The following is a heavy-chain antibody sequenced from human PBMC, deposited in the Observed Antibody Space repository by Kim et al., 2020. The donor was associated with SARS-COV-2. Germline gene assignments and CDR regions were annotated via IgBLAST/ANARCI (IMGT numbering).Heavy chain of an antibody. V-gene: IGHV3-23*01. CDR1: GFTFRTHS. CDR3: AKCVYSCKRRAFEF. J-gene: IGHJ3*01. D-gene: IGHD2-2*01. CDR2: INFRGDDT. Sequence: GGSLRLSCVASGFTFRTHSMAWVRQTPGEGLEWVSAINFRGDDTYYADSVKGRFTTSRDNSKNTVYLQMDSLRADDSAIYYCAKCVYSCKRRAFEFWGQG.